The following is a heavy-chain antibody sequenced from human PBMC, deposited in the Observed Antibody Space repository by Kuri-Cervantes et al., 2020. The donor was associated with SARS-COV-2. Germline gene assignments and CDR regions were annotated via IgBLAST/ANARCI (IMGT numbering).Heavy chain of an antibody. J-gene: IGHJ2*01. V-gene: IGHV3-23*01. CDR2: ISGSGGST. CDR1: GFTFSSYA. D-gene: IGHD4-17*01. CDR3: ARGYGDLGFWYFDL. Sequence: GESLKISCAASGFTFSSYAMSWVRQAPGKGLEWVSAISGSGGSTYYADSVKGRFTISRDNSKNTLYLQMNSLRAEDTAVYYCARGYGDLGFWYFDLWGRGTLVTVSS.